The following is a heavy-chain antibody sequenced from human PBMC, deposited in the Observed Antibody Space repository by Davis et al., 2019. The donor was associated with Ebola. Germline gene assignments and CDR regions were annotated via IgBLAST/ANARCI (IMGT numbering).Heavy chain of an antibody. Sequence: SETLSLTCAVYAGSFSGYYWSWIRQPPGKGLEWIGEINHSGSTNYNPSPKSRVTISVDTSKNQSSLKLSSVTAADTAVYYCARWGGHAYGMDVWGQGTTVTVSS. CDR1: AGSFSGYY. CDR2: INHSGST. CDR3: ARWGGHAYGMDV. D-gene: IGHD2-15*01. V-gene: IGHV4-34*01. J-gene: IGHJ6*02.